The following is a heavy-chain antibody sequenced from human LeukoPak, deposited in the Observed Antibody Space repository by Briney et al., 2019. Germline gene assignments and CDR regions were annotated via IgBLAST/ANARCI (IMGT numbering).Heavy chain of an antibody. Sequence: SETLSHTCAFCGGSFRGYYWSWICQPPGKGLEWVGEINHSGSTNYNPSLKSRVTISVDTSKNQFSLKLSSVTAADTAVYYCARGGSSWYFDYWGQGTLVTVSS. J-gene: IGHJ4*02. CDR1: GGSFRGYY. D-gene: IGHD6-13*01. V-gene: IGHV4-34*01. CDR3: ARGGSSWYFDY. CDR2: INHSGST.